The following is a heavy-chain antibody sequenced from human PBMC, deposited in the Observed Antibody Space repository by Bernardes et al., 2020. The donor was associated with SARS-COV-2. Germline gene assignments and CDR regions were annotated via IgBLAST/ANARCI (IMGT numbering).Heavy chain of an antibody. J-gene: IGHJ4*02. CDR3: ARGFNYGPFDS. CDR2: INRNGGST. CDR1: GSTFDDHG. Sequence: GGSLRLSCAASGSTFDDHGMSWVRQVPGKGLEWVSGINRNGGSTDYRDSVKGRFTISRDNAKKSLYLQMNSLRADDTALYYCARGFNYGPFDSWGQGTLVTVSS. V-gene: IGHV3-20*04. D-gene: IGHD5-18*01.